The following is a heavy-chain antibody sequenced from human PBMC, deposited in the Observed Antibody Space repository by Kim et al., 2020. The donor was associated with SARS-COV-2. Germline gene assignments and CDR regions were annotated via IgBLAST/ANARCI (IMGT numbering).Heavy chain of an antibody. D-gene: IGHD3-22*01. J-gene: IGHJ4*02. Sequence: SETLSLTCTVSGGSISSGGYYWSWIRQHPGKGLEWIGYIYYSGSTYYNPSLKSRVTISVDTSKNQFSLKLSSVTAADTAVYYCARLSYYYDDYWGQGTLGTVSS. CDR1: GGSISSGGYY. CDR3: ARLSYYYDDY. CDR2: IYYSGST. V-gene: IGHV4-31*03.